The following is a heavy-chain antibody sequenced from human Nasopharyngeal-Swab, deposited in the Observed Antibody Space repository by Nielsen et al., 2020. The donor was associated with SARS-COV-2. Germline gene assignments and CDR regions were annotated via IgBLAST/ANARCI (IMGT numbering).Heavy chain of an antibody. D-gene: IGHD3-3*01. CDR1: GFTFRFYT. J-gene: IGHJ4*02. Sequence: GESLKLSCAASGFTFRFYTMHWVRQAPGKGLEWVSSVSTGGDYIHYADLVQGRFAISRDNAKDSLYLQMNSLSAEDTAIYYCARDRSGFGFDFWGQGALVTVSP. CDR2: VSTGGDYI. V-gene: IGHV3-21*01. CDR3: ARDRSGFGFDF.